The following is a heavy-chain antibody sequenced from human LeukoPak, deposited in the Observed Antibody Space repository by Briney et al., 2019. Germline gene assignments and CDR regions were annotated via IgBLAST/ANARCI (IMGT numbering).Heavy chain of an antibody. J-gene: IGHJ4*02. CDR1: GGSFSGYY. D-gene: IGHD3-3*01. CDR2: INHSGST. V-gene: IGHV4-34*01. CDR3: ARRLAMYDFWSGYYHFDY. Sequence: SETLSLTCAVYGGSFSGYYWSWIRQPPGKGLEWIGEINHSGSTNYNPSLKSRVTISVDTSKNQFSLKLSSVTAADTAVYYCARRLAMYDFWSGYYHFDYWGQGTLVTVSS.